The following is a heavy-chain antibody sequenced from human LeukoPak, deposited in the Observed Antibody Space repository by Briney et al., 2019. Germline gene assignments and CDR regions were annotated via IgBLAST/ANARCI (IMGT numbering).Heavy chain of an antibody. D-gene: IGHD6-13*01. CDR1: GGSISSYY. CDR2: IYTSGST. Sequence: SETLSLTCTVSGGSISSYYWSWIRQPPGKGLEWIGYIYTSGSTNYNPSLKSRVTISVDTSKNQFPLKLSSVTAADTAVYYCARQGIWDYYYYMDVWGKGTTVTVSS. CDR3: ARQGIWDYYYYMDV. V-gene: IGHV4-4*09. J-gene: IGHJ6*03.